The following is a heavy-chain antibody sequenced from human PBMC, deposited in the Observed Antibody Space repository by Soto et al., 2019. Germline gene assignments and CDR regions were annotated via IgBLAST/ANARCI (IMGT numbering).Heavy chain of an antibody. V-gene: IGHV1-2*04. J-gene: IGHJ3*02. CDR3: AKSDGAEENDAFDI. Sequence: QVRLVQSGPEVRKPGASVKISCEASGYSFTGHYLHLVRQAPGHGLEWMGWINPNSGGTNYAQKFQDWISITRDKALSTVYMDLSSLRSEDTAMYYCAKSDGAEENDAFDIWGQGTMISVS. CDR1: GYSFTGHY. D-gene: IGHD3-16*01. CDR2: INPNSGGT.